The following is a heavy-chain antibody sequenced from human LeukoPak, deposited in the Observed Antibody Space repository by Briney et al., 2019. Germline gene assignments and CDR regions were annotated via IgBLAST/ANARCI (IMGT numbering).Heavy chain of an antibody. D-gene: IGHD6-13*01. V-gene: IGHV1-2*02. CDR1: GYTYTGYY. Sequence: GASVKVSCKASGYTYTGYYMHWVRQAPGQGLEWMGWINPNSGGTNYAQKFQGRVTMTRDTSISTAYMELSRLRSDDTAVYYCARAGQQLVRGAFDIWGQGTMVTVSS. J-gene: IGHJ3*02. CDR2: INPNSGGT. CDR3: ARAGQQLVRGAFDI.